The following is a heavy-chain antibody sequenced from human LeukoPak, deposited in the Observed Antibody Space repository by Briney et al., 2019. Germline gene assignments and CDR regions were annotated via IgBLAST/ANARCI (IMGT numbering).Heavy chain of an antibody. Sequence: SETLSLTCTVSGGSISTYCWSWIRQPPGKGLEWIGYMYNSGSTNYNPSLKSRVTISIDTSKNQVSLRLSSVTAADTAVYYCARQGSGGRSFDVWGQGTMVTVSS. J-gene: IGHJ3*01. D-gene: IGHD1-26*01. CDR1: GGSISTYC. V-gene: IGHV4-59*08. CDR3: ARQGSGGRSFDV. CDR2: MYNSGST.